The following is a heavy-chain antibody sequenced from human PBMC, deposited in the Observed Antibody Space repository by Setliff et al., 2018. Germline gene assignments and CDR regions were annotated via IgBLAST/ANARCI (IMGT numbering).Heavy chain of an antibody. D-gene: IGHD6-13*01. V-gene: IGHV1-18*01. CDR3: ARIGPSNWGIRGYNWLDP. Sequence: ASVKVSCKASGYTFRQSIVSWVRQAPGQGLEWLGWIGVYSGNTYSAQRFQGRVSLTTDESTNTAYLELRGLRSDDTAMYYCARIGPSNWGIRGYNWLDPWGQGTLVTVSS. CDR1: GYTFRQSI. CDR2: IGVYSGNT. J-gene: IGHJ5*02.